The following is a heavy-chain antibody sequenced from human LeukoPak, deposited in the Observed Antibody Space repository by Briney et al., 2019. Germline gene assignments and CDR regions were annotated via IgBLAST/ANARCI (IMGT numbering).Heavy chain of an antibody. CDR2: TNPNSGGT. CDR1: GYTFTGYY. D-gene: IGHD1-26*01. CDR3: ARDPTIVGATQYYFDY. Sequence: ASVKVSCKASGYTFTGYYMHWVRQAPGQGLEWMGWTNPNSGGTNYAQKFQGRVTMTRDTSISTAYMELSRLRSDDTAVYYCARDPTIVGATQYYFDYWGRGTLVTVSS. V-gene: IGHV1-2*02. J-gene: IGHJ4*02.